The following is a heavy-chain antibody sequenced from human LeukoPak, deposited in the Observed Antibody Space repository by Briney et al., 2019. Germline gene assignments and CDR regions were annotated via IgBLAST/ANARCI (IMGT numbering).Heavy chain of an antibody. CDR3: AREDSGYDFLDY. CDR2: IYTSGST. CDR1: GGSISSGSYY. V-gene: IGHV4-61*02. Sequence: PSETLSLACTVSGGSISSGSYYWSWIRQPAGKGLEWIVRIYTSGSTNYNPSLKSRVTISVDTSKNQFSLKLSSVTAADTAVYYCAREDSGYDFLDYWGQGTLVTVSS. J-gene: IGHJ4*02. D-gene: IGHD5-12*01.